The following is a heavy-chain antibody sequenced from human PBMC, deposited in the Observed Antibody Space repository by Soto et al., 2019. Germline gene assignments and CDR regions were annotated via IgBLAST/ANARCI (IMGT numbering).Heavy chain of an antibody. CDR1: GFTFSSYA. J-gene: IGHJ6*02. D-gene: IGHD6-19*01. Sequence: GGSLRLSCAASGFTFSSYAMSWVRLAPGKGLEWVSAISGSCGSTYYADSVKGRFTISRDNSKNTLYLQMNSLRAEDTAVYYCAKDKGRGSGWYARNHYYYYGMDVWGQGTTVTVSS. CDR2: ISGSCGST. CDR3: AKDKGRGSGWYARNHYYYYGMDV. V-gene: IGHV3-23*01.